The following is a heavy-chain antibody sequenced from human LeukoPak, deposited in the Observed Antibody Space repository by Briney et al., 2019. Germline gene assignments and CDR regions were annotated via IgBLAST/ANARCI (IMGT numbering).Heavy chain of an antibody. Sequence: RPGGSLRLSCAASGFTFSSYAMHWVRQAPGKGLEWVAVISYDGSNKYYADSVKGRFTISRDNSKNTLYLQMNSLRAEDTAVYYCAREDGAYGSGSYPDYWSQGTLVTVSS. J-gene: IGHJ4*02. D-gene: IGHD3-10*01. CDR1: GFTFSSYA. CDR2: ISYDGSNK. CDR3: AREDGAYGSGSYPDY. V-gene: IGHV3-30*04.